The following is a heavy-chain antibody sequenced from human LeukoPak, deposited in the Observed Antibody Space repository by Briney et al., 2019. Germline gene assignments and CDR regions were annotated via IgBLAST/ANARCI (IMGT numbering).Heavy chain of an antibody. Sequence: GGSLRLSCAASGFTVSSNYMSWVRQAPGKGLEWFSVIYSGGSTYYADSVKGRFTISRDNSKNTLYLQMNSLRAEDTAVYYCARDSPGDCSSTSCHTTVGYWGQGTLVTVSS. CDR3: ARDSPGDCSSTSCHTTVGY. J-gene: IGHJ4*02. V-gene: IGHV3-66*01. CDR1: GFTVSSNY. CDR2: IYSGGST. D-gene: IGHD2-2*02.